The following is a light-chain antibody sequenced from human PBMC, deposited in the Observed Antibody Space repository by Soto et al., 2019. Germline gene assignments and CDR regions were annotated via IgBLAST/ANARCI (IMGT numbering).Light chain of an antibody. CDR3: QQYGSSPYT. Sequence: EIVLTQSPGTLSFSPGERATLSCRASQSVSSSYLARYQQKPGQAPGLLIYGAASRASGIPGRFSGSGSGTDFTLTVSRLEPEDVAVYYCQQYGSSPYTFGQGTKLEMK. CDR2: GAA. J-gene: IGKJ2*01. V-gene: IGKV3-20*01. CDR1: QSVSSSY.